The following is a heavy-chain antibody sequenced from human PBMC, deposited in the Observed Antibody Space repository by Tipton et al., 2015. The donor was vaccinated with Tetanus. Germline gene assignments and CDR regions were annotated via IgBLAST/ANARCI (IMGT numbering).Heavy chain of an antibody. CDR1: GGSIRSGTFY. CDR3: ARTADNWFDP. J-gene: IGHJ5*02. CDR2: VYYNGNT. Sequence: TLSLTCTVSGGSIRSGTFYWDWIRQPPGKGLEWIGNVYYNGNTLQNPSLKGRVTLSLDKSKNQFSLKLTSVTAADTAVYYCARTADNWFDPWGQGTLVTVSS. V-gene: IGHV4-39*01. D-gene: IGHD2-21*02.